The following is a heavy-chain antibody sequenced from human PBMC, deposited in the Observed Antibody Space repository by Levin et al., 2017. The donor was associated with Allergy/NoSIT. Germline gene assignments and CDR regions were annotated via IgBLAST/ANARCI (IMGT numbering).Heavy chain of an antibody. CDR1: GFTFSSYN. CDR3: ASDSGYDRPYYYYYMDV. CDR2: ISTSSRTI. J-gene: IGHJ6*03. D-gene: IGHD5-12*01. V-gene: IGHV3-48*01. Sequence: GGSLRLSCAASGFTFSSYNMNWVRQAPGKGLEWISYISTSSRTIDYGDSVKGRFTISRDNAKNSLYLQMNSLRGEDTAVYYCASDSGYDRPYYYYYMDVWGKGTTVTVSS.